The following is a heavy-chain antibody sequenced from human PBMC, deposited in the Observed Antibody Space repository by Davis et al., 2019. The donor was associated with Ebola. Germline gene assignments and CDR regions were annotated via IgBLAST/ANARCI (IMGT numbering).Heavy chain of an antibody. V-gene: IGHV4-59*12. CDR2: ISYRGNT. J-gene: IGHJ6*02. D-gene: IGHD2-2*01. CDR3: ASSDIVVVPADYYYGMDV. CDR1: GGSFSDFY. Sequence: PGGSLRLSCTVSGGSFSDFYWTWIRQPPGRGPECIGYISYRGNTNYNPSLKSRVTISVDTSKNQFSLKLSSVTAADTTVYYCASSDIVVVPADYYYGMDVWGQGTTVTVSS.